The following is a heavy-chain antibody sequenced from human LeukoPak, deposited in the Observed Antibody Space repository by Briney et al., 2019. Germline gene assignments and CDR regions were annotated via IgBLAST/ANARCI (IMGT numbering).Heavy chain of an antibody. J-gene: IGHJ4*02. Sequence: GGSLRLSCAASAFTFSSYAMTWVRQAPGKGLEWVSEITGSGGSTYYADSVKGRFTISRDNSRNTVYLQMNSLRAEDTAVYYCARELFDFDYWGQGTLVTVPS. D-gene: IGHD3-10*01. CDR2: ITGSGGST. V-gene: IGHV3-23*01. CDR3: ARELFDFDY. CDR1: AFTFSSYA.